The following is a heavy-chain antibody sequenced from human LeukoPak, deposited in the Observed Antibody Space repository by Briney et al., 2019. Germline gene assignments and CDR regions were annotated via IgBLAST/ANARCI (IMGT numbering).Heavy chain of an antibody. J-gene: IGHJ4*02. CDR1: GGSFSGYY. D-gene: IGHD4-23*01. CDR2: INHSGST. V-gene: IGHV4-34*01. Sequence: SETLSLACAVYGGSFSGYYWSWIRQPPGKGLEWIGEINHSGSTNYNPSLKSRVTISVDTSKNQFSLKLSSVTAADTAVYYCARGEGAYGGNSVTSFDYWGQGTLVTVSS. CDR3: ARGEGAYGGNSVTSFDY.